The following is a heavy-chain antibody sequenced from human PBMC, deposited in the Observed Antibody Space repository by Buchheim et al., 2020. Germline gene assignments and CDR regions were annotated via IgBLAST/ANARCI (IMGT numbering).Heavy chain of an antibody. CDR3: SMGTSCYAGMRCYGMDV. V-gene: IGHV7-4-1*02. J-gene: IGHJ6*02. D-gene: IGHD2-2*01. CDR1: GYTFTSYA. Sequence: QVQLVQSGSELKKPGASVKVSCKASGYTFTSYAMNWVRQAPGQGLEWMGWINTNTGNPTYAQGFKGRFVFSLDTSDSTDYLQISSLKAEDTAVYYCSMGTSCYAGMRCYGMDVWGQGTT. CDR2: INTNTGNP.